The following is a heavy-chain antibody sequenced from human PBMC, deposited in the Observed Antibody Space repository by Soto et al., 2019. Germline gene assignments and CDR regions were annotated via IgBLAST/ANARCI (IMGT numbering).Heavy chain of an antibody. Sequence: QVQLQESGPGLVKPSGTLSLTCAVSGDSISSSNWWSWVRQPPGKGLEWIGEIYHSGSTNYNPSLNSRVTIPVDKSKNQFSLNLNSATAADTAVYYCARHSGSYFRDYWGQGTLVTVSS. CDR1: GDSISSSNW. D-gene: IGHD1-26*01. CDR3: ARHSGSYFRDY. J-gene: IGHJ4*02. CDR2: IYHSGST. V-gene: IGHV4-4*02.